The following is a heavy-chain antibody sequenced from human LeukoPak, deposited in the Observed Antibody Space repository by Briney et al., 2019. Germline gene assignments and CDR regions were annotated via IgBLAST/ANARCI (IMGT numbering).Heavy chain of an antibody. CDR2: IYNTGST. D-gene: IGHD3-22*01. CDR3: ARVKLNYYDSSTYAFDI. J-gene: IGHJ3*02. V-gene: IGHV4-61*02. Sequence: SETLSLTCSVSGDSISSGSYYWSWIRQPAGKGLEWIGRIYNTGSTNYNPSLKSRVTISVDTSKNQFSLKLSSVTAADTAVYYCARVKLNYYDSSTYAFDIWGQGTMVTVSS. CDR1: GDSISSGSYY.